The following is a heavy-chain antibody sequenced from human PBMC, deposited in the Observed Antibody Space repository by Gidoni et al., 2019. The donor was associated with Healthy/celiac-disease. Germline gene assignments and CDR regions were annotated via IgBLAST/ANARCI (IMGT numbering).Heavy chain of an antibody. CDR3: AKWDKMGSAPAAIKGVYFGY. J-gene: IGHJ4*02. Sequence: EVQLLESGGGLVQPGGSLRLSCAASGFTFSSYAMSWVRQAPGKGLEWVSAISGSGGSTYYADSVKGRFTISRDNSKNTLYLQMNSLRAEDTAVYYCAKWDKMGSAPAAIKGVYFGYWGQGTLVTVSS. V-gene: IGHV3-23*01. D-gene: IGHD2-2*02. CDR2: ISGSGGST. CDR1: GFTFSSYA.